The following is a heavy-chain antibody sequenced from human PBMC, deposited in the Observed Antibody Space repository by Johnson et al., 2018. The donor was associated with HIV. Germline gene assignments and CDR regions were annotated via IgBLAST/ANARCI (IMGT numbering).Heavy chain of an antibody. D-gene: IGHD6-13*01. CDR3: AKDRCRSCLDVFVI. J-gene: IGHJ3*02. CDR1: GFSFSSFA. V-gene: IGHV3-23*04. Sequence: VQLVESGGGLVQPGGSLRLSCAASGFSFSSFAMSWVRQAPGKGLEWVSGINGGDTNTHYADSVKGRFSISRDNSGNRLFLQMDSVRAEDTAMYYCAKDRCRSCLDVFVIWGQGTMVTVAS. CDR2: INGGDTNT.